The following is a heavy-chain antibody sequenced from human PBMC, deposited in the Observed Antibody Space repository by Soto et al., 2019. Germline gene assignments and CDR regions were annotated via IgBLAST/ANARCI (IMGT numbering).Heavy chain of an antibody. CDR3: TKGRTGYNTSVLPY. D-gene: IGHD5-12*01. J-gene: IGHJ4*02. CDR2: IRSKATGGTT. Sequence: QNAGKGVDWVCLIRSKATGGTTKSAASVKGRIIISRDDSKSMAYLQMNSLKAEETGVYFCTKGRTGYNTSVLPYWAQGAPV. V-gene: IGHV3-49*02.